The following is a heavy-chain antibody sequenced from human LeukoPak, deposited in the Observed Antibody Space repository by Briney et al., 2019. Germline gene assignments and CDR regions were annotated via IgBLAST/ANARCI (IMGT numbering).Heavy chain of an antibody. V-gene: IGHV3-21*01. D-gene: IGHD3-3*01. CDR1: GFTFSSYS. Sequence: GGSLRLSCAASGFTFSSYSMNWVRQAPGKGLEWVSSISSSSYIYYADSVKGRFTISRDNAKNSLYLQMNSLRAEDTAVYYCARELRFLDSFDYWGQGTLVTVSS. J-gene: IGHJ4*02. CDR3: ARELRFLDSFDY. CDR2: ISSSSYI.